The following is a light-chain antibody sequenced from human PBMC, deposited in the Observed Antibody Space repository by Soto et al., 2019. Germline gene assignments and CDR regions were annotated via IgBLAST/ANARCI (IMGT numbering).Light chain of an antibody. CDR2: AAS. Sequence: ETVMTQSPATLSVSPGERATLSFSASQSVNSNLAWYQKKPGQAPRLLIYAASTRATGIPARFSGSGSGTEFTLTISSLQSEDFAVYYCQQYNNWPLQTFGQGTKVDI. V-gene: IGKV3-15*01. CDR3: QQYNNWPLQT. CDR1: QSVNSN. J-gene: IGKJ1*01.